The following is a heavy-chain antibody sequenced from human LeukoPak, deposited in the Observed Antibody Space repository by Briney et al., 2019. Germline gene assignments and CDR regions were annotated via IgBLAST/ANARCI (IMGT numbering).Heavy chain of an antibody. Sequence: SETLSLTCTVSGGSISSSSYYWGWIRQPPGKGLEWIGSIYYSGSTYYNPSLKSRVTISVDTSKNQFSLKLSSVTAADTAVYYCASVGGVIVQAPDYWGQGTLVTVSS. D-gene: IGHD3-16*02. CDR1: GGSISSSSYY. CDR3: ASVGGVIVQAPDY. CDR2: IYYSGST. J-gene: IGHJ4*02. V-gene: IGHV4-39*07.